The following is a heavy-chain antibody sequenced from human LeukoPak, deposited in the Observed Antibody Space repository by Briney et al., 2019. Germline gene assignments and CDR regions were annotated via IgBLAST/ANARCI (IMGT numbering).Heavy chain of an antibody. CDR2: ISGSGDST. D-gene: IGHD3-22*01. Sequence: GGSLRLSCAASGFTFSSYAMSWVRQAPGKGLDWVSAISGSGDSTYYADSVKGRFTISRDNSKDTLYLQMSSVRVDDTAVYYCARDRGRYYDSRGFYWGYYFDPWGQGILVTVSS. J-gene: IGHJ4*02. V-gene: IGHV3-23*01. CDR1: GFTFSSYA. CDR3: ARDRGRYYDSRGFYWGYYFDP.